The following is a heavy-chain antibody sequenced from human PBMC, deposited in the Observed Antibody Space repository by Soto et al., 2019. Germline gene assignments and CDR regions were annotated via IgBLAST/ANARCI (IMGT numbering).Heavy chain of an antibody. CDR3: AKDRIWFGELFPIDY. Sequence: GGSLRLSCAASGFTFSSYGMHWVRQAPGKGLEWVAVISYDGSNKYYADSVKGRFTISRDNSKNTLYLQMNSLRAEDTAVYYCAKDRIWFGELFPIDYWGQGTLVTVSS. D-gene: IGHD3-10*01. CDR2: ISYDGSNK. CDR1: GFTFSSYG. J-gene: IGHJ4*02. V-gene: IGHV3-30*18.